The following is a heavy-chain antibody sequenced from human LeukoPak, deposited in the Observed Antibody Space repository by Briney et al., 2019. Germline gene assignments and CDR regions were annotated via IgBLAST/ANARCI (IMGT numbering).Heavy chain of an antibody. D-gene: IGHD2-8*02. CDR1: GFTFSSYA. J-gene: IGHJ4*02. CDR3: AKDPGGSWDY. Sequence: GGSLRLSCAASGFTFSSYAMTWVRQAPGKGLGWVSSISSGGGTTYYADSVKGRFTISRDNSKNTLYLQMNSLRAEDTPVYYCAKDPGGSWDYWGQGALVTVSS. CDR2: ISSGGGTT. V-gene: IGHV3-23*01.